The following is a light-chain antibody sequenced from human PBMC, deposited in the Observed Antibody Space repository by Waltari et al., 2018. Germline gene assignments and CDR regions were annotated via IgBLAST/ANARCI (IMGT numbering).Light chain of an antibody. CDR1: SGVVGGYNY. V-gene: IGLV2-8*01. J-gene: IGLJ1*01. Sequence: QSALTQPPSASGSPGQSVTISCTGTSGVVGGYNYVTWYQQHPGKAPRLMLYAVSNRPSGVPDRFSGSKSGNTASLTVSGLQAEDEADYYCSSYAGSNTFVFGAGTRVTVL. CDR3: SSYAGSNTFV. CDR2: AVS.